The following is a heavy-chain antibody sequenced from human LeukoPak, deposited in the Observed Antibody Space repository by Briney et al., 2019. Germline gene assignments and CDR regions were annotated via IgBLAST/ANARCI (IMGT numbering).Heavy chain of an antibody. J-gene: IGHJ4*02. Sequence: PGGSLRLSCAASGFTVSSNYMSWVRQAPGKGLEWVSSISSSSSYIYYADSVKGRFTISRDNAKNSLYLQMNSLRAEDTAVYYCARDGGYGSGSYFDYWGQGTLVTVSS. D-gene: IGHD3-10*01. V-gene: IGHV3-21*01. CDR1: GFTVSSNY. CDR3: ARDGGYGSGSYFDY. CDR2: ISSSSSYI.